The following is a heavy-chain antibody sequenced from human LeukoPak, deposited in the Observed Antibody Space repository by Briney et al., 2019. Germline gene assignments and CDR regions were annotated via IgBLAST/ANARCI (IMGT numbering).Heavy chain of an antibody. Sequence: KPSETLSLTCTVSGDSISSSSYYWAWIRQPPGKGLEWIGSIYYSGSTYYNPSLKSRVTISVDTSKNQFSLKLSSVTAADTAVYYCARHDAIRPNWFDSWGQGTLVTVSS. CDR1: GDSISSSSYY. J-gene: IGHJ5*01. V-gene: IGHV4-39*01. CDR3: ARHDAIRPNWFDS. CDR2: IYYSGST.